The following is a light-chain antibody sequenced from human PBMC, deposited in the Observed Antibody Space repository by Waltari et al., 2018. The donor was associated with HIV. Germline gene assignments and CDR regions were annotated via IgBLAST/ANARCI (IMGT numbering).Light chain of an antibody. CDR1: QGISSY. CDR2: AAS. Sequence: DIQLTQSPSFLSASVGDRVTITCRASQGISSYLAWYQQKPGKAPKPLIYAASTLQSGVPSRFSGSGSGTEFTLTISSLQPEDFATYYCQQLNSYPQTFGPGTKVDIK. J-gene: IGKJ3*01. CDR3: QQLNSYPQT. V-gene: IGKV1-9*01.